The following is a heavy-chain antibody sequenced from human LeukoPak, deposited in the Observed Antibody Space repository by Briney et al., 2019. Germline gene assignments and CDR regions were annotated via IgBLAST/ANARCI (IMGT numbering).Heavy chain of an antibody. D-gene: IGHD6-19*01. CDR3: ARVPSSGWPIY. Sequence: GGSLRLSCAASGFTVSTNNMSWVRQAPGKGLEWVSVIYSGDTTYYADSVRGRFTISRDNSKNTLNLQMNSLRVEDTTVYYCARVPSSGWPIYWGQGTLVTVSS. CDR2: IYSGDTT. V-gene: IGHV3-53*01. J-gene: IGHJ4*02. CDR1: GFTVSTNN.